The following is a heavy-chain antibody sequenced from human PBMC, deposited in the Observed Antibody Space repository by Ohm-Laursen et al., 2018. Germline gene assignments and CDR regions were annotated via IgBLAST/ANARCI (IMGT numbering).Heavy chain of an antibody. V-gene: IGHV1-8*01. J-gene: IGHJ4*02. D-gene: IGHD6-19*01. CDR2: MNPNSGNT. CDR1: GYTFTSYD. CDR3: ASGREMYSSDWYKMDY. Sequence: ASVKVSCKASGYTFTSYDINWVRQATGQGLEWMGWMNPNSGNTGYAQRFRGRVTLTRETSTSTLYMEVSSLRSADTAVYFCASGREMYSSDWYKMDYWGQGTLVSVSS.